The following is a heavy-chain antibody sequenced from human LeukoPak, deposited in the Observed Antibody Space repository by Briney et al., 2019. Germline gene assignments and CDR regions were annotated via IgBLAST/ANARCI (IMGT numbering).Heavy chain of an antibody. CDR2: INWNGGST. CDR1: GFTFDDYG. J-gene: IGHJ6*03. V-gene: IGHV3-20*04. D-gene: IGHD3-22*01. CDR3: ARLGDSGYNYYYYYYMDV. Sequence: PGGSLRLSCAASGFTFDDYGMSWVRQAPGKGLEWVSGINWNGGSTGYADSVKGRFTISRDNAKNSLYLQMNSLRAEDTALYYCARLGDSGYNYYYYYYMDVWGKGTTVTVSS.